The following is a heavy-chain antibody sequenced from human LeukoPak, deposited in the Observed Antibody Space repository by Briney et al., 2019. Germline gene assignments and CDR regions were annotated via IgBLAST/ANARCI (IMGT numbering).Heavy chain of an antibody. V-gene: IGHV1-2*02. CDR2: MNPHSGET. D-gene: IGHD2-2*03. CDR3: ARGMDAEAFQD. Sequence: GASVTVSCTTSGYRFTAYPLHWVRQAPGQGLEWLGWMNPHSGETNNAQKFQGRVTMTRDTSISVAYMQLSSLRSDDTAVYYCARGMDAEAFQDWGQGTLVTVSS. CDR1: GYRFTAYP. J-gene: IGHJ1*01.